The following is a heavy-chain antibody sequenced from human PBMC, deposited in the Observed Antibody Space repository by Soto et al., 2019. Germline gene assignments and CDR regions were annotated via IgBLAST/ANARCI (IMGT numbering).Heavy chain of an antibody. J-gene: IGHJ4*02. CDR1: GFTFSSYA. CDR3: AKGREHTMFGVDTLFDY. Sequence: GGSLRLSCAASGFTFSSYAMSWVRQAPGKGLEWVSVISGNGGTTYYADSVKGRFTISRDNSKNTLYLQMNSLRAEDTAKYYCAKGREHTMFGVDTLFDYWGQGTLVTVSS. CDR2: ISGNGGTT. V-gene: IGHV3-23*01. D-gene: IGHD3-3*01.